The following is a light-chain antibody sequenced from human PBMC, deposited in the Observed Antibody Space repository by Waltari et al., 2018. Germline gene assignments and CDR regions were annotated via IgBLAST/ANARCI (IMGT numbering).Light chain of an antibody. CDR3: QLYNSYVMYT. CDR2: RAS. CDR1: QRISTW. V-gene: IGKV1-5*03. Sequence: DIQMSQSPPTLSASVGDRVTITCRASQRISTWLAWYQQKPGKAPKLLISRASTLESGVPSRFAGSGSGTEFTLTISSLQPDDFGTYYCQLYNSYVMYTFGQGTKLDIK. J-gene: IGKJ2*01.